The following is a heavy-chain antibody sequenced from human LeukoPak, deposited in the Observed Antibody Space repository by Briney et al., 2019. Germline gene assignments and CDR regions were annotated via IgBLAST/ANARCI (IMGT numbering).Heavy chain of an antibody. CDR3: AERTAARWFDP. CDR2: INHSGSS. J-gene: IGHJ5*02. Sequence: PGGSLRLSCAASGFTFSSYAMSWVRQPPGKGLEWIGEINHSGSSNYSPSLKSRVTISVDTSKKQFSLMLSSVTAADTAVYYCAERTAARWFDPWGQGTLVTVSS. D-gene: IGHD6-6*01. CDR1: GFTFSSYA. V-gene: IGHV4-34*08.